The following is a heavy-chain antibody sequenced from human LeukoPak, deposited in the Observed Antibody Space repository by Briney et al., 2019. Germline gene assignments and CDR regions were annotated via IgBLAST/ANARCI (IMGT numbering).Heavy chain of an antibody. V-gene: IGHV4-34*01. J-gene: IGHJ4*02. CDR2: INHSGST. CDR1: GGSFSGYY. D-gene: IGHD1-7*01. CDR3: ARDWNYGFFDY. Sequence: SETLSLTCAVYGGSFSGYYWSWIRQPPGKGLEWIGEINHSGSTSYNPSLKSRVTISVDTSKNQFSLKLSSVTAADTAVYYCARDWNYGFFDYWGQGTLVTVSS.